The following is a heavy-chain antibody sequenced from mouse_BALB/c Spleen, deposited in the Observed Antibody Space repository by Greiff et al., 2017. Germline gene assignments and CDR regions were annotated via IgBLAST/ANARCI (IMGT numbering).Heavy chain of an antibody. V-gene: IGHV1S135*01. J-gene: IGHJ4*01. CDR1: GYSFTGYN. Sequence: VQLQPSGPELGKPGASVKISCKASGYSFTGYNMYWVKQSHRKSLEWIGYIDPYNGGTSYNQKSKGKATLTVDKSSSTAYMHLNSLTSEDSAIYYCARGGPLYAMDYWGQGTSVTVSS. CDR2: IDPYNGGT. CDR3: ARGGPLYAMDY.